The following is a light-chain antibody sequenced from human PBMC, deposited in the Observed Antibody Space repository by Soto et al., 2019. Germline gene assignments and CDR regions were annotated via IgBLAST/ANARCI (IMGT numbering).Light chain of an antibody. J-gene: IGKJ2*01. V-gene: IGKV2-28*01. CDR2: LGS. CDR1: QRLLHSNGNTF. Sequence: EIVMTQSPPSLTVTPGEPASISCRSSQRLLHSNGNTFLDWYLQKPGQSPQLLIYLGSNRASGVPERISGSEADTDFTLKISLGEAEYVGDYYCLHALRTPYTFVQGTKPEIK. CDR3: LHALRTPYT.